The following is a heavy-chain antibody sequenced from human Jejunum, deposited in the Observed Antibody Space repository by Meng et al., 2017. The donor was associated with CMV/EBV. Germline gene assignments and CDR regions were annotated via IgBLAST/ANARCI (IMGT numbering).Heavy chain of an antibody. CDR1: GGSFSTYT. V-gene: IGHV1-69*10. CDR3: ARGRGNQPLFDF. CDR2: LIPVLNKA. D-gene: IGHD2/OR15-2a*01. J-gene: IGHJ4*02. Sequence: QVPLVQFGAEVKKLGSSVKVACKTSGGSFSTYTFSWVRQAPGQGLEWMGGLIPVLNKAKSAPRFQDRVTFTADETTTTAYMELSSLTFEDTAVYFCARGRGNQPLFDFWGQGTLVTVSS.